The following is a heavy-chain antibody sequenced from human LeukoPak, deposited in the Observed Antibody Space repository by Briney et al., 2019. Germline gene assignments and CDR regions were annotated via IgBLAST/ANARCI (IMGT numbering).Heavy chain of an antibody. Sequence: ASVKVSCKASGYTATSYGISWVRQAPGQGLEWMGWISAYNGNTNYAQKLQGRVTMTTDTSTSTAYMELRSLRSDDTAVYYCARDPMYYYDSSGYYKTTDYWGQGTLVTVSS. CDR2: ISAYNGNT. CDR1: GYTATSYG. J-gene: IGHJ4*02. D-gene: IGHD3-22*01. CDR3: ARDPMYYYDSSGYYKTTDY. V-gene: IGHV1-18*01.